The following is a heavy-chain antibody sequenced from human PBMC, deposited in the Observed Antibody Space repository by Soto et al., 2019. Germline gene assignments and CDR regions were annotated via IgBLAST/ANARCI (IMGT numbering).Heavy chain of an antibody. Sequence: QVQLVESGGGVAQPGRSLRLSCAASGFRFSSYAMHWVRQAPGKGLEWVAVISYDGSNKYYADSVKGRFTISRDNSKHTLYLQMNSLRSEDTAVYSCARDADRDMVLKVCALYFGMDVWGQGTTVTVTS. CDR3: ARDADRDMVLKVCALYFGMDV. J-gene: IGHJ6*02. CDR1: GFRFSSYA. CDR2: ISYDGSNK. D-gene: IGHD2-8*01. V-gene: IGHV3-30-3*01.